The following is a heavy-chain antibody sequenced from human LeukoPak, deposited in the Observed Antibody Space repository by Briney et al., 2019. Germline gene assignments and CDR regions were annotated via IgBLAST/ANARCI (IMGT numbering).Heavy chain of an antibody. J-gene: IGHJ4*02. CDR2: ISPGGTYE. CDR3: VRDSTYYYDSGSSGPHYFDN. V-gene: IGHV3-30*01. Sequence: PGGSLRLSCAASGFTFSNYAMHWVRQAPGKGLEWVSLISPGGTYEYYADSVKGRFTISRDNSKNTLYLQLNSLRAEDTAVYYCVRDSTYYYDSGSSGPHYFDNWGQGTLVTVSS. D-gene: IGHD3-10*01. CDR1: GFTFSNYA.